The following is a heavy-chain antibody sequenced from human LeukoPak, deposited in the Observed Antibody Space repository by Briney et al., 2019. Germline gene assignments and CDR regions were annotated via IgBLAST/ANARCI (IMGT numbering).Heavy chain of an antibody. CDR2: IYTSGST. CDR3: AREGPSSWYHYYYYMDV. J-gene: IGHJ6*03. CDR1: GGSISSYY. Sequence: SETLSLTCTVSGGSISSYYWSWIRQPAGKGLEWIGRIYTSGSTNYNPSLKSRVTMSVDTSKNQFSLKLSSVTAADTAVYYCAREGPSSWYHYYYYMDVWGKGTTVTISS. D-gene: IGHD6-13*01. V-gene: IGHV4-4*07.